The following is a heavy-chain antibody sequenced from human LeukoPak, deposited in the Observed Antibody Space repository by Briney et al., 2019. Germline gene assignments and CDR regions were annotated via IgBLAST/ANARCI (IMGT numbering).Heavy chain of an antibody. V-gene: IGHV4-61*08. CDR2: IFHTGSGST. D-gene: IGHD6-19*01. CDR3: ARHAVYAGSGWAFDY. CDR1: GGSFSSGGYY. J-gene: IGHJ4*02. Sequence: PSQTLSLTCTVSGGSFSSGGYYGSWIRHPPGRGLEGIGYIFHTGSGSTSHNPSLKSRVTISVDTSKNQFSLNLNSVTAADTAVYYCARHAVYAGSGWAFDYWGQGTLVTVSS.